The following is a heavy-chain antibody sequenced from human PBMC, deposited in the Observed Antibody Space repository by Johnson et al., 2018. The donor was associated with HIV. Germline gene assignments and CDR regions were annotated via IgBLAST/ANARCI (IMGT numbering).Heavy chain of an antibody. Sequence: QEKLVESGGGVVQPGRSLRLSCAASGFTFSSYGMHWVRQAPGKGLEWVAVIWYDGSNKYYADSVKGRFTISRDNSKNTLYLQMNSMRAEDTAVYYCARDVSYRYDGDGWADAFDIWGQGTRVTVSS. J-gene: IGHJ3*02. CDR1: GFTFSSYG. V-gene: IGHV3-33*01. CDR3: ARDVSYRYDGDGWADAFDI. CDR2: IWYDGSNK. D-gene: IGHD2-21*01.